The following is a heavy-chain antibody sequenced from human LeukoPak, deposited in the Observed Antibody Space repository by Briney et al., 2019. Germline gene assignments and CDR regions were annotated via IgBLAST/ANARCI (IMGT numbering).Heavy chain of an antibody. Sequence: PSETLSLTCTVSGGSISSYYWSWIRQPAGKGLEWIGRIYTSGSTNYNPSLKSRVTMSEDTSKNQFSLKLSSVTAADTAVYYCARDQGEPRVSNNYYYMDVWGKGTTVTVSS. CDR2: IYTSGST. CDR3: ARDQGEPRVSNNYYYMDV. D-gene: IGHD1-26*01. V-gene: IGHV4-4*07. J-gene: IGHJ6*03. CDR1: GGSISSYY.